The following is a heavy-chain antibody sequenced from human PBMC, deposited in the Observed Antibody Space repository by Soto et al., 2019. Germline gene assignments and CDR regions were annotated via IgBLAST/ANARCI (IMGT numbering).Heavy chain of an antibody. J-gene: IGHJ6*02. CDR2: IITVLGTT. Sequence: ASVKVSCKASGGTFSSYTISWVRQAPGRGLEWMGRIITVLGTTDYAQNFKGRLTITAEKSTKTVYMELSSLRSEDTAVYYCARRRYCGYDCYHKHYYGMDVWGQGTTVTVSS. V-gene: IGHV1-69*08. CDR1: GGTFSSYT. CDR3: ARRRYCGYDCYHKHYYGMDV. D-gene: IGHD2-21*01.